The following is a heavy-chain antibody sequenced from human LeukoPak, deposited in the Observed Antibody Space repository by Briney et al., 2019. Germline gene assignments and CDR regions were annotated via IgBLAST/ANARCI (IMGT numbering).Heavy chain of an antibody. D-gene: IGHD3-9*01. Sequence: SETLSLTCAVYGGSFSGYYWSWIRQPPGKGLEWIGEINHSGSTNYNPSLKSRVTISVDTSKNQFSLKLSSVTATDTAVYYCARGTEETYFNWFDPWGQGTLVTVSS. CDR3: ARGTEETYFNWFDP. CDR2: INHSGST. J-gene: IGHJ5*02. V-gene: IGHV4-34*01. CDR1: GGSFSGYY.